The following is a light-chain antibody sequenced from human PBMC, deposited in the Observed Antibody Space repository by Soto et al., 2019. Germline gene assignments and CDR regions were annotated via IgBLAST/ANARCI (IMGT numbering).Light chain of an antibody. V-gene: IGKV3-15*01. Sequence: EIVMTQSPATLSVSPGERATLSCRASQSVSNNLVWYQKKPGQAPRLLIYGASTRATGIPARFSGGGSGTEFTLTISSLHSEDFAVYYCQQYNNWWTFGQGTRVEIK. CDR3: QQYNNWWT. CDR1: QSVSNN. CDR2: GAS. J-gene: IGKJ1*01.